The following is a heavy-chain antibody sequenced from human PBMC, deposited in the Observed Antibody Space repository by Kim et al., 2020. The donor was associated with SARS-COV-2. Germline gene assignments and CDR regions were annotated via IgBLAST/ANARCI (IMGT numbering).Heavy chain of an antibody. V-gene: IGHV3-48*02. J-gene: IGHJ5*02. CDR3: AKEVDCSGGTCYGVDP. D-gene: IGHD2-15*01. CDR2: ISSTSSTI. CDR1: GFSFSSYS. Sequence: GGSLRLSCAASGFSFSSYSMNWVRQAPGKGLEWVSYISSTSSTIYYADSVKGRFTISRDNAKNSLYLQVNSLRDEDTAVYYCAKEVDCSGGTCYGVDPWGQGTLVTVSS.